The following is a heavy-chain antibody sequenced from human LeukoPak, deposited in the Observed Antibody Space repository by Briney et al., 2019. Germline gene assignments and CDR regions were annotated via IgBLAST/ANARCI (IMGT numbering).Heavy chain of an antibody. Sequence: GGSLRLSCAASGFTFSNAWMTWVRQAPGNGLEWVGRIKSKTDGGSADYAAPVKGRFTISRDDSKNTLYLQMNSLKTEDTAVYYCTTQGTSGTGRVDYWGQGTLVTVSS. CDR3: TTQGTSGTGRVDY. D-gene: IGHD1/OR15-1a*01. V-gene: IGHV3-15*01. CDR2: IKSKTDGGSA. CDR1: GFTFSNAW. J-gene: IGHJ4*02.